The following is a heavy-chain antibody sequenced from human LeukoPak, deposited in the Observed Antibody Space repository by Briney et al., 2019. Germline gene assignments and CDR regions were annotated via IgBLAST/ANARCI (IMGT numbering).Heavy chain of an antibody. D-gene: IGHD6-19*01. CDR2: INPSGGST. CDR1: GYTFTSYY. V-gene: IGHV1-46*01. CDR3: ASAGYSSGWHIDD. Sequence: ASVKVSCKASGYTFTSYYMHWVRQAPGPGLEWMGIINPSGGSTSYAQKFQGRVTMTRATSTSTVYMELSSLRSEDTAEDYCASAGYSSGWHIDDWGQGTLVTVSS. J-gene: IGHJ4*02.